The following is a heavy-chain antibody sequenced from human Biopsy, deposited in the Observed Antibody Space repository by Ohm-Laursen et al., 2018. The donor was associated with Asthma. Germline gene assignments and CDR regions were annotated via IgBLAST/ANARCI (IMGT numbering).Heavy chain of an antibody. D-gene: IGHD6-19*01. V-gene: IGHV3-30*03. CDR2: IAWDGINS. CDR3: AREGVAGTHIED. J-gene: IGHJ4*02. Sequence: SLRLSCTASGFTFSTYGMHWVRQAPGKGLEWVAYIAWDGINSYYADSVKGRFTISRDNSKNTLSLQMNSLTAEDTAVYYCAREGVAGTHIEDWGQGTLVTVSS. CDR1: GFTFSTYG.